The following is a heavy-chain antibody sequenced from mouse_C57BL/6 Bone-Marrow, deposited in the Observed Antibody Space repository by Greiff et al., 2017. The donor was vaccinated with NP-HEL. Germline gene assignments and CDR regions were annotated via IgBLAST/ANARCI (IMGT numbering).Heavy chain of an antibody. CDR2: FYPGDGGT. CDR3: ARGGMVAAPFAY. Sequence: QVQLQQSGAELVKPGASVKLSCKASGYAFSSYWMHWVKQRPGQGLEWIGQFYPGDGGTNYNGKFKGKATLTADKSSSTAYMQLSSLTSEASAVFSCARGGMVAAPFAYWGQGTLVTVSA. V-gene: IGHV1-80*01. J-gene: IGHJ3*01. CDR1: GYAFSSYW. D-gene: IGHD2-10*02.